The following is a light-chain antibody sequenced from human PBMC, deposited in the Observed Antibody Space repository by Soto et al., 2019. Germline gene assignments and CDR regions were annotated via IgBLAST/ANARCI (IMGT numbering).Light chain of an antibody. V-gene: IGKV1-5*01. Sequence: DIQMTQSPSTLSASVGDRVTITCRASQSISSWLAWYQQKPGKAPKLLLYDASSVESGVPSRFSGSGSGTEFTLTISSLQPGDFANYYGQQYNSYWTFGQGTKVEIK. CDR1: QSISSW. CDR3: QQYNSYWT. J-gene: IGKJ1*01. CDR2: DAS.